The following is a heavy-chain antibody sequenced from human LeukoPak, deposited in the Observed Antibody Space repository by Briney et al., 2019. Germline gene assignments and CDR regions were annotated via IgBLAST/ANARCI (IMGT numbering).Heavy chain of an antibody. CDR2: INPSGGFT. CDR1: GYSFSTHW. J-gene: IGHJ5*02. D-gene: IGHD1-26*01. Sequence: GASVKVSSKAPGYSFSTHWMHWVRQAPGQGLEWMGIINPSGGFTSYAQKLQGRVTVTRDMSTSTVYMELSNLRSEDTAVYYCARDQSGEWELLSGWWFDPWGQGTLVTVSS. V-gene: IGHV1-46*01. CDR3: ARDQSGEWELLSGWWFDP.